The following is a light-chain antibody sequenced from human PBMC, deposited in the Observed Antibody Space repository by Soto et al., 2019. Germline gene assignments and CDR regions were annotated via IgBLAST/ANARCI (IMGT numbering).Light chain of an antibody. CDR1: SSDVGGYNY. V-gene: IGLV2-14*03. CDR3: SSYTTSNTRQIV. CDR2: DVS. Sequence: QSALTQPASGSGSHGQSITISCTGTSSDVGGYNYVSWYQHHPGKAPKLIIYDVSNRPSGVSIRFSGSKSDNTASLTISGLQPEDEADYHCSSYTTSNTRQIVFGTGTKVTVL. J-gene: IGLJ1*01.